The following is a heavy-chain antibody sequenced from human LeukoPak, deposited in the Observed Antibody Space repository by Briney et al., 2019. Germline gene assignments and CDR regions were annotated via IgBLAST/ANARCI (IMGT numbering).Heavy chain of an antibody. J-gene: IGHJ4*02. CDR2: IYYSGST. D-gene: IGHD5-24*01. V-gene: IGHV4-39*01. CDR3: ALSGDDYINFDY. Sequence: SETLSLTCTVSGGSISSSSYYWGWIRQPPGKGLEWIGSIYYSGSTYYNPSLKSRVTISVDTSKNQFSLKLSSVTAADTAVYYCALSGDDYINFDYWGQGTLVTVSS. CDR1: GGSISSSSYY.